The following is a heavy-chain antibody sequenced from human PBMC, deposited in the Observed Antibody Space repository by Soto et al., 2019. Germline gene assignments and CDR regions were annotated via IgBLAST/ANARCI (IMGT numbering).Heavy chain of an antibody. CDR2: IYYTGDT. V-gene: IGHV4-61*01. J-gene: IGHJ4*02. CDR1: DGSVTSNSFY. CDR3: AKEGPRFPYHFDF. Sequence: SETLSLTCTVSDGSVTSNSFYWNWIRQPPGKGLEWIGNIYYTGDTNYNPSLKSRVAISVDTSKNEFSLKLSSVTAADTAVYYCAKEGPRFPYHFDFWGQGSLVTVS.